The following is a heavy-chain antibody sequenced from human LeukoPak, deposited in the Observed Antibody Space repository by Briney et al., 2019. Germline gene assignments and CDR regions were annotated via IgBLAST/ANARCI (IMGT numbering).Heavy chain of an antibody. D-gene: IGHD5/OR15-5a*01. V-gene: IGHV3-30*03. CDR3: ARDLRRFAAYYFDY. Sequence: TGGSLRLSCAASGFTFSGYAIHWVRQAPGKGLEWVAVISSDGRDKHHADSVEGRFTISRDNSKNTLYLQTNSLRAEDTAVYYCARDLRRFAAYYFDYWGQGTLVTVSS. CDR1: GFTFSGYA. CDR2: ISSDGRDK. J-gene: IGHJ4*02.